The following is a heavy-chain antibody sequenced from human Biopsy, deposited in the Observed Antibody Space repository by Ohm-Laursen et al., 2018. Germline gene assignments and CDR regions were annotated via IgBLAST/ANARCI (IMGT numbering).Heavy chain of an antibody. D-gene: IGHD6-6*01. CDR1: GFTFSSYR. Sequence: GSLRLSCAASGFTFSSYRMNWVRQAPGKGLEWISCISETSSHIYDADSVKGRFTVARDNAKNSLYLQLNSLRAEDTAVYYCARDSRRTAREGGMDVWGQGTTVTVSS. CDR3: ARDSRRTAREGGMDV. V-gene: IGHV3-21*01. J-gene: IGHJ6*02. CDR2: ISETSSHI.